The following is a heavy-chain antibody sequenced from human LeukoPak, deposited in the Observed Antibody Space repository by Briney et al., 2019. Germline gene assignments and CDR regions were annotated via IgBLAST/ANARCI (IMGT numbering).Heavy chain of an antibody. D-gene: IGHD3-3*01. CDR1: GGSISGYY. V-gene: IGHV4-59*01. CDR3: ARLGCYYFDY. J-gene: IGHJ4*02. Sequence: SETLSLTCTVSGGSISGYYWSWIRQPPGKGLEWIGYIYYSGSTNYNPSLKSRVTLSLDTSKNQFSLKLTSVTAADAAVYYCARLGCYYFDYWGQGTLVAVSS. CDR2: IYYSGST.